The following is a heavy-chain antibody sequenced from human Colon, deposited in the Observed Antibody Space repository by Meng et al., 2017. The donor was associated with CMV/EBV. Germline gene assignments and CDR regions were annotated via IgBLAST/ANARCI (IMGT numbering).Heavy chain of an antibody. CDR2: IFHSGST. Sequence: SETLSLTCTVSGGSISSSTHFWGWIRQSPGKGLEWIGTIFHSGSTYHNPSLKSRVTISVDTSKNQFSLKLSSVTAADTAVYYCARFGDGSGYYYRGAFDLRGQGTLVTVSS. V-gene: IGHV4-39*07. J-gene: IGHJ5*02. CDR1: GGSISSSTHF. D-gene: IGHD3-22*01. CDR3: ARFGDGSGYYYRGAFDL.